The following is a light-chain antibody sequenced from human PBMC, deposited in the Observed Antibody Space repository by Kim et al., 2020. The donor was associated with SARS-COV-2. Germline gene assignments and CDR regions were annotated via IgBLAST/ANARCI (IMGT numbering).Light chain of an antibody. V-gene: IGKV3-20*01. J-gene: IGKJ2*01. Sequence: EIVLTQSPGTLSLSPGERVILSCRASQSVTRNYLAWYQQKAGQAPRLLVYGASSRATGIPDRFSGSGSGSDFTLTISRLEPEDFAVYFCQQYGNSPYTFGQGTKVDIK. CDR1: QSVTRNY. CDR3: QQYGNSPYT. CDR2: GAS.